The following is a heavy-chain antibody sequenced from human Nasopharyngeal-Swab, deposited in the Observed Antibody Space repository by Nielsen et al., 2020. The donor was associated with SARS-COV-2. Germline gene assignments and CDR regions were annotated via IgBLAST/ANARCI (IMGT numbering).Heavy chain of an antibody. CDR1: GFSVTSHG. V-gene: IGHV3-23*01. CDR3: AKDSGAGFCNDGSCFPTNH. D-gene: IGHD2-15*01. Sequence: GESLKISCKASGFSVTSHGMHWVRQAPGKGLEWVTGISGTGDDTYYADSVKGRFTISRDRSKNTLYLQMNSLRAEDTAVYYCAKDSGAGFCNDGSCFPTNHWGQGTRVTVSS. J-gene: IGHJ5*02. CDR2: ISGTGDDT.